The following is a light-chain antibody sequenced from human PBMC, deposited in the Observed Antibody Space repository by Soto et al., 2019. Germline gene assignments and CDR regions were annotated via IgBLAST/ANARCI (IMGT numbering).Light chain of an antibody. CDR3: ASWDDSLNGPV. CDR1: SSNVGGNP. Sequence: VLTQPPSASGTPGQRVTISCSGSSSNVGGNPVNWYQHVPTTAPKLLIYTNTQRPSGVPDRFSGSKSGTSASLAISGLQSEDEADYYCASWDDSLNGPVFGTGTKVTV. J-gene: IGLJ1*01. V-gene: IGLV1-44*01. CDR2: TNT.